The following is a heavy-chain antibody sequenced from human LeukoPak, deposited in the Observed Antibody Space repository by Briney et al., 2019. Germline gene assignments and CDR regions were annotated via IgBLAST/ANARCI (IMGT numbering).Heavy chain of an antibody. CDR3: ARDGGRFRVAVNDYYYGMDV. CDR1: GFTFSSYA. D-gene: IGHD2-15*01. V-gene: IGHV3-30*04. J-gene: IGHJ6*04. Sequence: GRSLRLSCAASGFTFSSYAMHWVRQAPGKGLEGVAVISYDGSNKYYADSVKGRFTISRDNSKNTLYLQMNSLRTEDTAVYYCARDGGRFRVAVNDYYYGMDVWGKGTTVTVSS. CDR2: ISYDGSNK.